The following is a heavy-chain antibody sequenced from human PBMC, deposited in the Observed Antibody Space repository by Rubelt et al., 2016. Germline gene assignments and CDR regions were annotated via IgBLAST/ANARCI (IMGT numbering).Heavy chain of an antibody. CDR3: AKTYRWELLRGRPNWFDS. D-gene: IGHD1-26*01. J-gene: IGHJ5*01. CDR2: ISESGGGT. V-gene: IGHV3-23*01. Sequence: GLEWVSTISESGGGTYYAASVKGRFTISRANSKNTMYLRMNSLRAEDTDVSYCAKTYRWELLRGRPNWFDSWGQGTLVTVSS.